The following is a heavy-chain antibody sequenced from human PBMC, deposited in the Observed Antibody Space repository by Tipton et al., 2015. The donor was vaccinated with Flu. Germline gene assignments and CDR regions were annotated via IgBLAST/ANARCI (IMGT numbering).Heavy chain of an antibody. CDR2: IYSRGST. V-gene: IGHV4-30-4*01. CDR1: GGSIRSGDDY. Sequence: TLSLTCTVSGGSIRSGDDYWTWVRQPPGKGLEWIGCIYSRGSTYYNPSLRRRITISLDASKNQFSLKLSSVTAADTAVYFCARDRDLYYFDSWGQGTLVTVSS. J-gene: IGHJ4*02. D-gene: IGHD3-3*01. CDR3: ARDRDLYYFDS.